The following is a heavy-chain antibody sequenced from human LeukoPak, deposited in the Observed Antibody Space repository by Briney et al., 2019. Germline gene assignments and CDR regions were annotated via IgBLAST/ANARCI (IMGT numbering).Heavy chain of an antibody. CDR1: GFTFSTYS. J-gene: IGHJ4*02. Sequence: PGGSLRLSCEASGFTFSTYSMNWVRQPPGKGLEWVSYISSSSSHTYYADSVKGRFTISRDNAKNSLYLQMNSLRDEDTAVYYCARVLGGRLDYWGQGTLVTVSS. V-gene: IGHV3-48*02. D-gene: IGHD3-16*01. CDR2: ISSSSSHT. CDR3: ARVLGGRLDY.